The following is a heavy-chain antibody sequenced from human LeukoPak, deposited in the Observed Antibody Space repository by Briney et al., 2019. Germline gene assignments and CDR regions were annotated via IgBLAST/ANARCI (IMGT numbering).Heavy chain of an antibody. D-gene: IGHD4-17*01. CDR2: INPSGGST. CDR3: ARVGGFGDYGDYYGMDV. J-gene: IGHJ6*02. V-gene: IGHV1-46*01. Sequence: GASVKVSCKASGYTFTSYYMHWVRQAPGQGLEWMGIINPSGGSTSYAQKFQGRVTITADKSTSTAYMELSSLRSEDTAVYYCARVGGFGDYGDYYGMDVWGQGTTVTVSS. CDR1: GYTFTSYY.